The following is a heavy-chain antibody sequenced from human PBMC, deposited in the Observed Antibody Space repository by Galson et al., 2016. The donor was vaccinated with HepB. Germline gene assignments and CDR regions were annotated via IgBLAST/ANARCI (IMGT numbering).Heavy chain of an antibody. J-gene: IGHJ4*02. V-gene: IGHV3-74*01. CDR3: ASGSWSGYAPFDY. CDR1: GLTFSRYW. Sequence: SLRLSCAASGLTFSRYWMHWVRQAPGKGLAWVSRINGDGSGGNYTDSVKGRFTISRDNARNTLYLQMNSLRADDTAVYFCASGSWSGYAPFDYWGQGIQVAVST. CDR2: INGDGSGG. D-gene: IGHD3-3*01.